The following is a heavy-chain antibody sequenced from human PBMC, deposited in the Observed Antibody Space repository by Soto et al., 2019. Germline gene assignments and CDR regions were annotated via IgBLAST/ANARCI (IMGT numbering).Heavy chain of an antibody. CDR3: ARNPVGATGFIFDY. CDR1: GGSISSSSYY. Sequence: SETLSLTCTVSGGSISSSSYYWGWIRQPPGKGLEWIGSIYYSGSTYYNPSLKSRVTISVDTSKNQFSLKLSSVTAADTAVYYCARNPVGATGFIFDYWGQGTLVTVSS. V-gene: IGHV4-39*01. D-gene: IGHD1-26*01. J-gene: IGHJ4*02. CDR2: IYYSGST.